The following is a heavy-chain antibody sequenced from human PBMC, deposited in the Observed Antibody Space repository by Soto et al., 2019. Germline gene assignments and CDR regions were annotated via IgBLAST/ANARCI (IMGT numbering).Heavy chain of an antibody. CDR2: VYYTGDT. CDR1: SGPDRSHN. Sequence: QVQLQQSGPRLVKPSETLSLTCTVSSGPDRSHNWGWIRQPPGRGLEWIGYVYYTGDTAYNPSPTGRVTIXAXPXXNDISLTLNSVTAADTAVYYCVRQGIDYLHGLVDVWGQGTTVSVSS. V-gene: IGHV4-59*08. D-gene: IGHD4-17*01. CDR3: VRQGIDYLHGLVDV. J-gene: IGHJ6*02.